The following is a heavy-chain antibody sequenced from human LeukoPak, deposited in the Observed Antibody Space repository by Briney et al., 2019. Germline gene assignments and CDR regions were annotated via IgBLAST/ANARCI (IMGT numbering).Heavy chain of an antibody. D-gene: IGHD2-2*01. Sequence: GGFLRLSCAASGFTFSSYAMSWVRQAPGKGLEWVSAISGSGGSTYYADSVKGRFTISRDNSKNTLYLQMNSLRAEDTAVYYCAKEVVVVPAAMPGGYWGQGTLVTVSS. CDR2: ISGSGGST. V-gene: IGHV3-23*01. CDR1: GFTFSSYA. J-gene: IGHJ4*02. CDR3: AKEVVVVPAAMPGGY.